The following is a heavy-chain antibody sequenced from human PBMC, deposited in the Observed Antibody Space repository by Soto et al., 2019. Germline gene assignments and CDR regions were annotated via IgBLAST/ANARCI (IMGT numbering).Heavy chain of an antibody. CDR2: IRSKANSYAT. V-gene: IGHV3-73*01. Sequence: GGSLRLSCAASGFTFSGSAMHWVRQASGKGLEWVGRIRSKANSYATAYAASVKGRFTISRDDSKNTAYLQMNSLKTEDTAVYYCTRHRWGDGDAFDIWGQGTMVTVSS. J-gene: IGHJ3*02. CDR1: GFTFSGSA. D-gene: IGHD3-16*01. CDR3: TRHRWGDGDAFDI.